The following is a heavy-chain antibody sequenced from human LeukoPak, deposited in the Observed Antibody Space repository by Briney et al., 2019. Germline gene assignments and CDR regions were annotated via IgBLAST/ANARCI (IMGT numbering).Heavy chain of an antibody. CDR2: IKQDGSEK. CDR3: ARTRDGYNYNAFDI. J-gene: IGHJ3*02. V-gene: IGHV3-7*01. Sequence: GGSLRLSCAASGFTFSSYCMSWVRQAPGKGLEWVANIKQDGSEKYYVDSVKGRFTISRDNAKNSLYLQMNSLRAEDTAVYYCARTRDGYNYNAFDIWGQGTMVTVSS. D-gene: IGHD5-24*01. CDR1: GFTFSSYC.